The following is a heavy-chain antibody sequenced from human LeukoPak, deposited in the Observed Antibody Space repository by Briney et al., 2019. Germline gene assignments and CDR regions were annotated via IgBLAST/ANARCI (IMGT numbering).Heavy chain of an antibody. CDR1: GGSISSYY. CDR2: IYYSGST. V-gene: IGHV4-59*08. CDR3: ARKGVSDLYYFDS. J-gene: IGHJ4*02. D-gene: IGHD3-16*01. Sequence: SGALSLTCTVSGGSISSYYWSWIRQPPGKGLEWMGNIYYSGSTNYSSSLKSRVTISVSTSKNQISLKLRSVTAADTAVYYCARKGVSDLYYFDSWGQGTLVTVAS.